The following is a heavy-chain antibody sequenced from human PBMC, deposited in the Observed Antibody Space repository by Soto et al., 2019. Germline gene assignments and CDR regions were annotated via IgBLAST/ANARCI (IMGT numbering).Heavy chain of an antibody. CDR2: ISAYNGNT. J-gene: IGHJ6*02. CDR1: GYTFTSYG. V-gene: IGHV1-18*01. Sequence: ASVKVSCKASGYTFTSYGISWVRQAPGQGLEWMGWISAYNGNTNYAQKLQGRVTMTTDTSTSTAYMELRSLRSDDTAVYYCARDLPSSPFYDSSGYYPGGGMDVWGQGTTVTVSS. D-gene: IGHD3-22*01. CDR3: ARDLPSSPFYDSSGYYPGGGMDV.